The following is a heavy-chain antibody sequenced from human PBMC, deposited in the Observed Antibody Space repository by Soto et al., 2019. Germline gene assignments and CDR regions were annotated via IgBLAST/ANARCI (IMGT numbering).Heavy chain of an antibody. D-gene: IGHD2-2*01. V-gene: IGHV1-69*06. CDR3: ARDRPDIVVVPAAISYYGMDV. CDR2: IIPIFGTA. J-gene: IGHJ6*02. Sequence: ASVKVSCKASGGTFSSYAISWVRQAPGQGLEWMGGIIPIFGTANYAQKFQGRVTITADKSTSTAYMELSSLRSEDTAVYYCARDRPDIVVVPAAISYYGMDVWGQGTTVTVSS. CDR1: GGTFSSYA.